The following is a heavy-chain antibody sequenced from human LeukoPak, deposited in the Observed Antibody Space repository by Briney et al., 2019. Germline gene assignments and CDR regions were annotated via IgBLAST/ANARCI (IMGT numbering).Heavy chain of an antibody. CDR3: ARDVTTRYYYYYYMDV. Sequence: GGSLTLSCAASGFTFSSYSMNWVRQAPGKGLEWVSSISSSSSYIYYADSVKGRFTISRDNAKNSLYLQMNSLRAEDTAVYYCARDVTTRYYYYYYMDVWGKGTTVTVSS. CDR1: GFTFSSYS. J-gene: IGHJ6*03. V-gene: IGHV3-21*01. CDR2: ISSSSSYI. D-gene: IGHD4-11*01.